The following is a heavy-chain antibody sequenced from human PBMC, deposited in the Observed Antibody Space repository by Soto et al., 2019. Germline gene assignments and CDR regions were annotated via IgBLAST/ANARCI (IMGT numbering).Heavy chain of an antibody. CDR2: INPRDGTT. Sequence: QVQLVQSGAAVKKSGASGRVTCEASGYTFISYSMYWVRQAPGQGLEWTGMINPRDGTTLYTQNFQGRVTMTRDTSTRTVYMELSSLRSEDTALYYCARGGGTLDYWGQGTLVTVSS. CDR1: GYTFISYS. CDR3: ARGGGTLDY. V-gene: IGHV1-46*01. J-gene: IGHJ4*02.